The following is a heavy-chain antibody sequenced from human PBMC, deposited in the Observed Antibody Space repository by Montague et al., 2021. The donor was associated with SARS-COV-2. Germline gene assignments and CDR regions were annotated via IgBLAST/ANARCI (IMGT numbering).Heavy chain of an antibody. V-gene: IGHV4-34*01. D-gene: IGHD3-10*01. CDR3: ARLGDGVVPSPILGVGPYYSCYSMDV. J-gene: IGHJ6*03. CDR1: GGSFSTYS. Sequence: SEALSLTCAVHGGSFSTYSWNWIRQPPGKGLEWIGEIHHGGSTNYNPSLKSRVTISADTSKNQFSLKLTSVAAADTAVYYCARLGDGVVPSPILGVGPYYSCYSMDVWGQGTTVTVSS. CDR2: IHHGGST.